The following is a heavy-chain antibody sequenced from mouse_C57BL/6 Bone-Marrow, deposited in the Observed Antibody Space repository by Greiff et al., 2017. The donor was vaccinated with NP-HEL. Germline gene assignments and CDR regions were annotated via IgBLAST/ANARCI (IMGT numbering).Heavy chain of an antibody. Sequence: VQLQQPGAELVKPGASVKLSCKASGYTFTSYWITWVKQRPGQGLEWIGDIYPGSGSTNYNEKFKGKATLTVDPSSSTAYMQLSSLTSEDSAVYYCARDDYDGDVYWYFDVWGTGTTVTVSS. CDR2: IYPGSGST. CDR1: GYTFTSYW. CDR3: ARDDYDGDVYWYFDV. J-gene: IGHJ1*03. D-gene: IGHD2-4*01. V-gene: IGHV1-55*01.